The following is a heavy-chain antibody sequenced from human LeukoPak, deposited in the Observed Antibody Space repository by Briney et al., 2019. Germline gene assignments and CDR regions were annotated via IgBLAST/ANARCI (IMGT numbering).Heavy chain of an antibody. V-gene: IGHV3-72*01. CDR3: ARVTGDGAFDI. J-gene: IGHJ3*02. CDR1: RLTFSDHY. Sequence: PGGSPTLSCAASRLTFSDHYMDWVRQAPGKGLEWVGRTRNRANSYTTEYAASVKGRFTISRDDSKNSLYLQMNSLKTEDTAVYYCARVTGDGAFDIWGQGTMATVSS. CDR2: TRNRANSYTT. D-gene: IGHD7-27*01.